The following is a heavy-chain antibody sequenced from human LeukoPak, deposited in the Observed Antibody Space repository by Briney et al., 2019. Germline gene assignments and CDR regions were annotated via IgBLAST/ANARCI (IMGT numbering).Heavy chain of an antibody. V-gene: IGHV1-2*02. CDR1: GYTFSGYY. Sequence: ASVKVSCKASGYTFSGYYMHWVRQAPGQGLEWMGWINPTSGGTNSAQKFQGRVTMTRDTSISTAYMEVSSLRSDDTAVYYCARGRTFGDYVLDYWGRGTLVTVSS. CDR3: ARGRTFGDYVLDY. J-gene: IGHJ4*02. D-gene: IGHD4-17*01. CDR2: INPTSGGT.